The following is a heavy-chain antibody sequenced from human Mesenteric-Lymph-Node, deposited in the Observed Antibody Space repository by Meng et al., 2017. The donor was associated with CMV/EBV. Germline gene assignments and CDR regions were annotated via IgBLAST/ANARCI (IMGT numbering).Heavy chain of an antibody. CDR3: ASLVYGGNFGGDY. CDR2: IGSSGAII. D-gene: IGHD4-23*01. V-gene: IGHV3-48*04. Sequence: GESLKISCAASGFTFSHYSMNWVRQAPGKGLEWVAYIGSSGAIIYYADSVKGRFTISRDNTKNSLYLQMNSLRAEDTAVYYCASLVYGGNFGGDYWGQGTLVTVSS. CDR1: GFTFSHYS. J-gene: IGHJ4*02.